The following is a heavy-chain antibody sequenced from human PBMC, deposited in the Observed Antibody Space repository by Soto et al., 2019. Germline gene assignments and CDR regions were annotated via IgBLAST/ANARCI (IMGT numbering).Heavy chain of an antibody. CDR3: AHGFAYCGGDCYLDFDY. CDR1: GFSLSTSGVG. Sequence: QITLKESGPPLVKPTQTLTLTCTFSGFSLSTSGVGVGWIRQPPGKALEWLALIYWDDDKRYSPSLKSRLTITKDTSKNQVVLTMTNMDPVDTATYYCAHGFAYCGGDCYLDFDYWGQGTLVTVSS. D-gene: IGHD2-21*02. V-gene: IGHV2-5*02. CDR2: IYWDDDK. J-gene: IGHJ4*02.